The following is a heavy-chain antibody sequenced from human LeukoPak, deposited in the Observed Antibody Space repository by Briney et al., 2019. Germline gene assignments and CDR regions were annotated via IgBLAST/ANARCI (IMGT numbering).Heavy chain of an antibody. Sequence: PSETMSFTCTVSGGSISSYYWSWIRMPPGKRLEWIGYIYYSGSTNYNPSLKSRVTISVDTSKNQFSLKLSSVNAADTAVYYCARLRIAVAAPLNQFSYGMDVWGQGTTVTVSS. D-gene: IGHD6-19*01. CDR1: GGSISSYY. J-gene: IGHJ6*02. V-gene: IGHV4-59*08. CDR3: ARLRIAVAAPLNQFSYGMDV. CDR2: IYYSGST.